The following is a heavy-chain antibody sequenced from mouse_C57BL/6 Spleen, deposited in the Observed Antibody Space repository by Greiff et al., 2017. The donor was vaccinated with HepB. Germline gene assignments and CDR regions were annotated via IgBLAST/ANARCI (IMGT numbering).Heavy chain of an antibody. CDR3: GGAQATSAWFAY. Sequence: QVQLQQPGAELVKPGASVKLSCKASGYTFTSYWMHWVKQRPGQGLEWIGMIHPNSGSTNYNEKFKSKATLTVDKSSSTAYMQLSSLTSEDSAVYYCGGAQATSAWFAYWGQGTLVTVSA. CDR1: GYTFTSYW. J-gene: IGHJ3*01. D-gene: IGHD3-2*02. V-gene: IGHV1-64*01. CDR2: IHPNSGST.